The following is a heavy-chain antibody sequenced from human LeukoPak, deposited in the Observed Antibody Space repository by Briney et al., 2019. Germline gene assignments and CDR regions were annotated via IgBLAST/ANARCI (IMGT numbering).Heavy chain of an antibody. Sequence: GGSLRLSCAASGFTFSDYYMSWIRQAPGKGLEWVSYISSSGSTIYYADSVKGRFTISRDNAKNSLYLQMNSLRAEDTAVYYCATLNMVRGVNSQNWFDPWGQGTLVTVSS. V-gene: IGHV3-11*04. J-gene: IGHJ5*02. D-gene: IGHD3-10*01. CDR2: ISSSGSTI. CDR1: GFTFSDYY. CDR3: ATLNMVRGVNSQNWFDP.